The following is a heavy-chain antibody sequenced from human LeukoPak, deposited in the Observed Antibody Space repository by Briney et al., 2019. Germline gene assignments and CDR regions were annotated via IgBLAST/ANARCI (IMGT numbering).Heavy chain of an antibody. J-gene: IGHJ4*02. V-gene: IGHV3-9*01. D-gene: IGHD6-19*01. Sequence: GGSLRLSCAASGFTFDDYAMHWVRQAPGEGLEWVSGISWNSGSIVYADSVKGRFTISRDNAKNSLYLQMNSLRAEDTALYYCAKDLSSGWYERDYFDYWGQGTLVPVSS. CDR2: ISWNSGSI. CDR3: AKDLSSGWYERDYFDY. CDR1: GFTFDDYA.